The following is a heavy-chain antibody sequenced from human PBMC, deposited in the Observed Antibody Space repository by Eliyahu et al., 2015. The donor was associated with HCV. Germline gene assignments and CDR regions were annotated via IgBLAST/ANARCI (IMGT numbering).Heavy chain of an antibody. CDR2: XNPSGGST. V-gene: IGHV1-46*01. Sequence: QVQLVQSGAEVKKPGASVKVSCKASGYTFTSYYMPWVRRAPGQGLEWMGIXNPSGGSTSYXQKFQFRVTMTRDTSTSTVYMELSSLRSEDTAVYYCARDSNPIETVDAVTEMAVGWFDPWGQGTLVTVSS. D-gene: IGHD1-26*01. CDR3: ARDSNPIETVDAVTEMAVGWFDP. CDR1: GYTFTSYY. J-gene: IGHJ5*02.